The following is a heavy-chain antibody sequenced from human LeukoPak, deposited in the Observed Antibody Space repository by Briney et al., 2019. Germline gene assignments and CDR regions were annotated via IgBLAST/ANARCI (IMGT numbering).Heavy chain of an antibody. V-gene: IGHV1-46*01. J-gene: IGHJ4*02. D-gene: IGHD5-12*01. CDR2: INPSGGST. Sequence: ASVKVSCKASGYTFTSYYMHWVRQAPGQGLEWMGIINPSGGSTSYAQKFQGRVTMTRDMSTGTVYMELSSLRSEDTAVYYCARDYKVATIRGPAEYWGQGTLVTVSS. CDR3: ARDYKVATIRGPAEY. CDR1: GYTFTSYY.